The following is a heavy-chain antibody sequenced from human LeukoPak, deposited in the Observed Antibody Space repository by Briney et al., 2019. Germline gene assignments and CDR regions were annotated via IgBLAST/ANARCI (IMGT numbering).Heavy chain of an antibody. V-gene: IGHV1-2*02. Sequence: ASVKVSCKASGYTFTGYYMHWVRQAPGQGLEWMGWINPNSGGTNYAQKFQGRVTVTRDTSISTAYMELSRLRSDDTAVYYCARARITMVRGVNKNWFDPWGQGTLVTVSS. CDR3: ARARITMVRGVNKNWFDP. CDR1: GYTFTGYY. D-gene: IGHD3-10*01. J-gene: IGHJ5*02. CDR2: INPNSGGT.